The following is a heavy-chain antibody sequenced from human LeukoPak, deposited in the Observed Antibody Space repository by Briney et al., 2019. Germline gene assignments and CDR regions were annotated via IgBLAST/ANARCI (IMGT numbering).Heavy chain of an antibody. V-gene: IGHV4-4*07. CDR1: GGSIRSYY. J-gene: IGHJ5*02. CDR3: AREDYGDGNWFDP. Sequence: SETLSLTCTVSGGSIRSYYWAWIRQPAGKGLEWIGRIYSSGGTNYNPSLKSRVIMSVDTSKNQFSLKLSSVTAADTAVYYCAREDYGDGNWFDPWGQGTLVTVSS. D-gene: IGHD4-17*01. CDR2: IYSSGGT.